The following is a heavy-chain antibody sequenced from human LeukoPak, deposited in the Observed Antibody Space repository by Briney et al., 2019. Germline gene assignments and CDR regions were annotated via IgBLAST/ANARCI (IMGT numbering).Heavy chain of an antibody. Sequence: SETLSLTCTVSGGSISSGSYHWSWIRQPAGKGLEWIGRIYTSGSTNYNLSLKSRVTISVDTPKNQFSLKLSSVTAADTAVYYCARDRYSSGWYEDYWGQGTLVTVSS. CDR1: GGSISSGSYH. CDR3: ARDRYSSGWYEDY. CDR2: IYTSGST. D-gene: IGHD6-19*01. V-gene: IGHV4-61*02. J-gene: IGHJ4*02.